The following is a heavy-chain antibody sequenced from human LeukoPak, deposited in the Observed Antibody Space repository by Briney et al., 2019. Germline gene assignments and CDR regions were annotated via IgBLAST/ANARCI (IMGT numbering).Heavy chain of an antibody. D-gene: IGHD4-17*01. CDR2: ISSSSSTI. CDR1: GFTFSNYN. CDR3: ARGLDYGDYSGY. Sequence: GGSLRLSCAASGFTFSNYNMNWVRQAPGKGLEWVSYISSSSSTIYYADSVKGRFTISRDNARNSLCLQKNSLRDEDTAVYYCARGLDYGDYSGYWGQGTLVTVSS. V-gene: IGHV3-48*02. J-gene: IGHJ4*02.